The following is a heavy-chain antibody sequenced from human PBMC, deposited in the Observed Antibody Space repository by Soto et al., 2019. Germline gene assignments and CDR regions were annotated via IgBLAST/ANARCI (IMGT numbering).Heavy chain of an antibody. CDR3: ARDDGNDANALDY. CDR2: IWNDGIRK. V-gene: IGHV3-33*01. J-gene: IGHJ4*02. Sequence: GGSLRLSCAASGFTFSKYGMHWVRQAPGKGLEWVALIWNDGIRKVYVDSVKGRSTISRDNSKNTLDLQMNNLRDEDTAVYYCARDDGNDANALDYWGPGTLVTVSS. CDR1: GFTFSKYG.